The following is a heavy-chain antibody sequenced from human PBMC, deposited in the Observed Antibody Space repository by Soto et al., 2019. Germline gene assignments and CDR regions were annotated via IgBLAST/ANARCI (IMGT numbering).Heavy chain of an antibody. CDR1: GGSVSSNYYY. CDR3: ARVKDAMDV. J-gene: IGHJ6*02. Sequence: SETLSLTCTVSGGSVSSNYYYWSWIRQPPGKGLEWLGYIFNSGSTKYNPSLKSRVTISVDTSTNRFPLRLSSVTAADTAVYYCARVKDAMDVWGQGTTVTVSS. CDR2: IFNSGST. V-gene: IGHV4-61*03.